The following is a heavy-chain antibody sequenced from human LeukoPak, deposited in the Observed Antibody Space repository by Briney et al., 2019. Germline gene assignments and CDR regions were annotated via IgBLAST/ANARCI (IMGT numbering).Heavy chain of an antibody. CDR2: I. Sequence: GASLQISCNASGYSFTTHWIGWVRQMPGKGLEWMGIIYSPSFQGQVTISADKSISTAYLQWSSLKASDTAIYYCARLPSKWIQKSDYWGQGTLVTVSS. J-gene: IGHJ4*02. V-gene: IGHV5-51*01. CDR3: ARLPSKWIQKSDY. D-gene: IGHD5-18*01. CDR1: GYSFTTHW.